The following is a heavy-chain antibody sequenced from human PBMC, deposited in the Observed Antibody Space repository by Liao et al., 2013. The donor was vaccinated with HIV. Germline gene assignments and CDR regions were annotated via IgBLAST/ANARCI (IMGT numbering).Heavy chain of an antibody. J-gene: IGHJ3*01. D-gene: IGHD5-12*01. CDR1: SGSLTRGTYY. Sequence: QVQLQESGPGVVKPSETLSLTCTVSSGSLTRGTYYWNWVRQPAGKGLEWIGRICTSVNTVKFVCASGSTDYNPALRGRVSISTDPSNNQFSLRLTSVTAADTALYFCARDPPHDSGWTWGSGRHFSNAFDVWGQGTMVTVSS. CDR2: ICTSVNTVKFVCASGST. V-gene: IGHV4-61*02. CDR3: ARDPPHDSGWTWGSGRHFSNAFDV.